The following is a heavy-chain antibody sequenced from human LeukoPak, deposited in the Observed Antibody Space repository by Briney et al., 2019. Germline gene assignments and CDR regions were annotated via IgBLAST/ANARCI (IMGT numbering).Heavy chain of an antibody. D-gene: IGHD2-2*01. CDR3: ARVAHCSSTSCYLVGDYYYYYMDV. J-gene: IGHJ6*03. V-gene: IGHV3-20*04. CDR1: GFTFDDYG. CDR2: INWNGGST. Sequence: GGSLRLSCAASGFTFDDYGMSWVRQAPGKGLEWVSGINWNGGSTGYAGSVKGRFTISRDNAKNSLYLQMNSLRAEDTALYYCARVAHCSSTSCYLVGDYYYYYMDVWGKGTTVTVSS.